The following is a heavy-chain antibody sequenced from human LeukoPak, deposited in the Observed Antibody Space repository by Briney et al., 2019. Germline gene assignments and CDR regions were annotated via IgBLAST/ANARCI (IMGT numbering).Heavy chain of an antibody. D-gene: IGHD6-13*01. CDR3: AKDYGYSSSWYDY. Sequence: SGRSLRLSCEASGFTFDDYGMHWVRQAPGKGLEWVSSISWNSASVGYVDSVKGRFTISRDNAKKTLYLQMNSLRAEDTAPYYCAKDYGYSSSWYDYWGQGTLVTVSS. CDR2: ISWNSASV. CDR1: GFTFDDYG. V-gene: IGHV3-9*01. J-gene: IGHJ4*02.